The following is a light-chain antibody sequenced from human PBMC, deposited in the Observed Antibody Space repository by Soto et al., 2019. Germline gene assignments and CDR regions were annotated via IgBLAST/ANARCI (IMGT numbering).Light chain of an antibody. CDR3: CSYAGSYTWV. J-gene: IGLJ3*02. Sequence: QSALTQPRSVSGSPGQSVTISCTGTSSDVGGYNYVSWYQQHPGKAPKLMIYDVNKRPSGVPDRFSGSKSGNTASLTISGRQAEEEADYYCCSYAGSYTWVFGGGTKVTVL. CDR1: SSDVGGYNY. V-gene: IGLV2-11*01. CDR2: DVN.